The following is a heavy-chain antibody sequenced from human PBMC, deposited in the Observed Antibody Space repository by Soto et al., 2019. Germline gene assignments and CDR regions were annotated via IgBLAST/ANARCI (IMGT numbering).Heavy chain of an antibody. CDR1: GFTFDDYN. J-gene: IGHJ5*02. Sequence: GSLRLSCAASGFTFDDYNMRCVGQAPGKGLEWVSLISRDGTNTNYAESVKGRFTISRDNSKNSLYLQMNSLRTEDTDLYYCVKETYYYDVSSYYPLGAWGQGTLVTVSS. V-gene: IGHV3-43*01. D-gene: IGHD3-22*01. CDR2: ISRDGTNT. CDR3: VKETYYYDVSSYYPLGA.